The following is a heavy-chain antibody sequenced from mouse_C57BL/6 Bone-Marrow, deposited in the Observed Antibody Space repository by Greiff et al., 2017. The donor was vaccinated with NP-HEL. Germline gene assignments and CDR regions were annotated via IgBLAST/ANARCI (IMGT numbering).Heavy chain of an antibody. V-gene: IGHV1-64*01. CDR1: GYTFTSYW. J-gene: IGHJ4*01. CDR2: IHPNSGST. D-gene: IGHD2-4*01. Sequence: QVQLQQPGAELVKPGASVKLSCKASGYTFTSYWMHWVKQRPGQGLEWIGMIHPNSGSTNYNEKFKSKATLTVDKSSSTAYMQLSSLTSEDSAVYYCAMITRTYYYAMDYWGQGTSVTVSS. CDR3: AMITRTYYYAMDY.